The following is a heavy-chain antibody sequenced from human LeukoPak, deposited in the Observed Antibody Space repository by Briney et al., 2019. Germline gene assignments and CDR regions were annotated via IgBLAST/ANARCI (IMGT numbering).Heavy chain of an antibody. Sequence: GGSLRLSCAASGFTFSSYAMSWVRQAPGKGLEWVSAISGSGGSTYYADSVKGRFTISKDNSKNTLYLQVNSLRAEDTAVYYCAKGTDYGDYDRYWYSDLWGRGTLVTVSS. CDR3: AKGTDYGDYDRYWYSDL. CDR1: GFTFSSYA. J-gene: IGHJ2*01. CDR2: ISGSGGST. D-gene: IGHD4-17*01. V-gene: IGHV3-23*01.